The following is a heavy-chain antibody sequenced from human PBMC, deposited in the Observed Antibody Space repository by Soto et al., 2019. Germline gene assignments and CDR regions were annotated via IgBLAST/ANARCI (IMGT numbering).Heavy chain of an antibody. CDR2: IYYSGGT. CDR1: GDSINSNYC. Sequence: QVQLQESGPGLVRPSGTLSLTCAVSGDSINSNYCWTWVRQPPGKGLEWIAEIYYSGGTSYNPSLKXXVXIXTDKSKNQFSLNLTSVTAADTAMYYCARDTGWGLGFWGQGTLVTVSS. D-gene: IGHD6-19*01. V-gene: IGHV4-4*02. J-gene: IGHJ4*02. CDR3: ARDTGWGLGF.